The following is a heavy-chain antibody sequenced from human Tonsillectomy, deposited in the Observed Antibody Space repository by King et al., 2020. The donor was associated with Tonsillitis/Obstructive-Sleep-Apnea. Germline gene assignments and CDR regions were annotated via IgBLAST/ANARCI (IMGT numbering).Heavy chain of an antibody. CDR1: GFTFSNYG. Sequence: VQLVESGGGVVQPGRSLRLSCAASGFTFSNYGMHWVRQAPGKGLEWVAVIWYDGSNKYYADSVKGRFTISRDNSKNTLYLQMNSLRAEDPAVYYCARGGRVALVTHYGMDVWGQGTTVTVSS. D-gene: IGHD1-26*01. CDR2: IWYDGSNK. J-gene: IGHJ6*02. V-gene: IGHV3-33*01. CDR3: ARGGRVALVTHYGMDV.